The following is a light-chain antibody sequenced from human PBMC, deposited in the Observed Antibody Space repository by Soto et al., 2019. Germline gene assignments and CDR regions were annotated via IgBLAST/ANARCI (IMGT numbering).Light chain of an antibody. Sequence: EIVMTQSPASLSVSPGDGATLSCRASQSVASNVAWYQQKPGQGPRLLIHGASTRAVGVPARFSGSGSGTEFTLAISSLQPEDIATYYCQHYDNLPPFTFGPGTKV. CDR3: QHYDNLPPFT. CDR2: GAS. J-gene: IGKJ3*01. CDR1: QSVASN. V-gene: IGKV3-15*01.